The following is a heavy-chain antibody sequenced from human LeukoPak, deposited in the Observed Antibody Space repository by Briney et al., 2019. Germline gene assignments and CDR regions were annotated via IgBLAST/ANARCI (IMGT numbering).Heavy chain of an antibody. CDR3: AREDDYQYYFDY. J-gene: IGHJ4*02. Sequence: GGSLRLSCAASGFTFSSYGMHWVRQAPGKGLEWVAVIWYDGSNKYYADSVKGRFTISRDNSKNTLYLQMNGLRAEDTAVYYCAREDDYQYYFDYWGQGTLVTVSS. D-gene: IGHD4-11*01. CDR1: GFTFSSYG. CDR2: IWYDGSNK. V-gene: IGHV3-33*01.